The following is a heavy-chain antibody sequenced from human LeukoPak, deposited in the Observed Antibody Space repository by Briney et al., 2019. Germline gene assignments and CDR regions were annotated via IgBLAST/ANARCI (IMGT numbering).Heavy chain of an antibody. D-gene: IGHD3-22*01. CDR1: GGSISSYY. Sequence: PSETLSLTCTVSGGSISSYYWSWIRQPAGEGLEWIGRIYTSGSTNYNPSLRSRVTMSVDTSKNQFSLKLSSVTAADTAVYYCARDYDSTGYYYYYMDVWGKGTTVTVSS. CDR3: ARDYDSTGYYYYYMDV. J-gene: IGHJ6*03. CDR2: IYTSGST. V-gene: IGHV4-4*07.